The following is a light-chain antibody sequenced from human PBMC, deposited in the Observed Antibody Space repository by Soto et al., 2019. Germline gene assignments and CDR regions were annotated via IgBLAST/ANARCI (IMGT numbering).Light chain of an antibody. CDR2: KAS. CDR3: QQYISYSPT. CDR1: QSISDW. V-gene: IGKV1-5*03. Sequence: DIQMTQSPSTLSASVGDRVTITCRASQSISDWLAWYQQKPGKAPKLLIYKASSLESGVPSRFSGSGSGTKFTLTISSLQPDDFATYYCQQYISYSPTFGQGTKVEI. J-gene: IGKJ1*01.